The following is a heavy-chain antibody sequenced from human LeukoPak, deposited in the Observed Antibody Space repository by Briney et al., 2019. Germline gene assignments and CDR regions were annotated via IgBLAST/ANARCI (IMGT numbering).Heavy chain of an antibody. J-gene: IGHJ4*02. V-gene: IGHV3-21*01. CDR1: GFTFSSYS. D-gene: IGHD6-19*01. CDR3: ASLSTGYSSGWYNNFDY. Sequence: PGGSLRLSCAASGFTFSSYSMNWVRQAPGKGLEWVSSISSSSSYIYYADSVKGRSTISRDNARNSLYLQMNSLRAEDTAVYYCASLSTGYSSGWYNNFDYWGQGTLVTVSS. CDR2: ISSSSSYI.